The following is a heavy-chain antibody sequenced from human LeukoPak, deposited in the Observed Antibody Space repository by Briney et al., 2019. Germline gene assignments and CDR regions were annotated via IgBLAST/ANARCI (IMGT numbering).Heavy chain of an antibody. CDR3: ARDHQDAFDI. CDR1: GGYISSYY. V-gene: IGHV4-59*12. Sequence: QSSETLSLTCSVSGGYISSYYWSWIRQPPGKGLEWIGYIYYSGSTNYNSSLKSRVTISVDTSKNQFSLKLSSVTAADTAVYYCARDHQDAFDIWGQGTMVTVSS. J-gene: IGHJ3*02. CDR2: IYYSGST.